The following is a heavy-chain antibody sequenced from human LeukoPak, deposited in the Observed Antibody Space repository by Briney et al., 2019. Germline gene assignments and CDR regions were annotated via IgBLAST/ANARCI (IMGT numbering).Heavy chain of an antibody. CDR1: GYTFIDYY. Sequence: ASVKVSCKASGYTFIDYYMHWVRQAPGQGLEWMGWINPNSGGTNYAQKFQGRVTMTRDTSIYTAYMELSRLRSDDTAVYYCARDGEEMGSQFDYWGQGTLVTVSS. D-gene: IGHD5-24*01. J-gene: IGHJ4*02. V-gene: IGHV1-2*02. CDR2: INPNSGGT. CDR3: ARDGEEMGSQFDY.